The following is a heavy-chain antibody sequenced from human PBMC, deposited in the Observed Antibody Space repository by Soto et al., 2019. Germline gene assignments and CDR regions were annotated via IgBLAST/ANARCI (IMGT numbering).Heavy chain of an antibody. Sequence: GESLKISCKGSGYSFTSYWIGWVRQMPGKGLEWMGIIYPGDSDTRYSPSFQGQVTISADKSISTAYLQWSSLKASDTAMYYCARQDTAMVEEYYFDDSGQGTLVTVSS. CDR2: IYPGDSDT. D-gene: IGHD5-18*01. CDR3: ARQDTAMVEEYYFDD. CDR1: GYSFTSYW. J-gene: IGHJ4*02. V-gene: IGHV5-51*01.